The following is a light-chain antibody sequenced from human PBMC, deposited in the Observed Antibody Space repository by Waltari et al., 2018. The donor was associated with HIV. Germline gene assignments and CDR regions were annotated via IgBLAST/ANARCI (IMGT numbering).Light chain of an antibody. Sequence: DIQMPQSPSSLSASVGDRVTINCRASEDISKYVAWFQQKPGKAPKFLIYRASSLENGGPSRFRGSGSETEFALTISSLQPEDFGTYYCQQYHSFPLTFGQGTRL. V-gene: IGKV1-16*01. J-gene: IGKJ5*01. CDR3: QQYHSFPLT. CDR1: EDISKY. CDR2: RAS.